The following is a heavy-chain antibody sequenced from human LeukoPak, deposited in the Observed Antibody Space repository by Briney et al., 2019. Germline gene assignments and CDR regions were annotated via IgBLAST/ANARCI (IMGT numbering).Heavy chain of an antibody. CDR2: IYYSGST. Sequence: PSETLSLTCTVSGGSISSSSYYWGWIRQPPGKGLEGIGSIYYSGSTYYNPPLKSRVTISVDTSKNQFSLKLSSVTAADTAVYYCARSLIVVYAFDIWGQGTMVTVSS. CDR3: ARSLIVVYAFDI. V-gene: IGHV4-39*07. J-gene: IGHJ3*02. CDR1: GGSISSSSYY. D-gene: IGHD2-2*01.